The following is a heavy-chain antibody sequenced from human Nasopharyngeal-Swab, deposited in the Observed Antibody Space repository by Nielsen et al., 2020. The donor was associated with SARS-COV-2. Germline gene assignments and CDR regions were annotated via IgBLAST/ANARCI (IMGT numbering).Heavy chain of an antibody. D-gene: IGHD2-2*01. CDR2: IASDGRLYA. V-gene: IGHV3-30*04. J-gene: IGHJ3*02. CDR3: AREGFTSGHAGTFDI. CDR1: GFSFRTSP. Sequence: GESLKISCEASGFSFRTSPMHWVRQAPDKGLEWVAVIASDGRLYAQYGDPVKGRFTISRDDSKNTLDLQMNSLRHEDTAVYYCAREGFTSGHAGTFDIRGQGTMVTVSS.